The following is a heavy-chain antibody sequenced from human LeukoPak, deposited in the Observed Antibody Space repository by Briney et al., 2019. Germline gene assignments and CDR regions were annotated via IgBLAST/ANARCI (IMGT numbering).Heavy chain of an antibody. D-gene: IGHD5-18*01. J-gene: IGHJ4*02. CDR1: GYTFTDYY. Sequence: ASVKISCKVSGYTFTDYYMHWVQQAPGKGLEWMGPVDPEDGETIYAEKFQGRVTITADTSTDTAYMELSSLRSEDTAVYYCAAGSEAPGYSYLGGYFDYWGQGTLVTVSS. CDR3: AAGSEAPGYSYLGGYFDY. V-gene: IGHV1-69-2*01. CDR2: VDPEDGET.